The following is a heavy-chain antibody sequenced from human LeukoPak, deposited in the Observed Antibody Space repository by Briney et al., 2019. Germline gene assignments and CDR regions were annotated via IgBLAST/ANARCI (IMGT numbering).Heavy chain of an antibody. CDR3: ASADGYKIDY. V-gene: IGHV4-59*12. CDR1: GDSIINYY. J-gene: IGHJ4*02. Sequence: SETLSLTCSVSGDSIINYYWSWIRQPPGEGLEWIGYISYSGSPNYNSSLKSRVTISVDTSKNQVSLKLSSVTAADTAVYYCASADGYKIDYWGQGTLVTVSS. D-gene: IGHD5-24*01. CDR2: ISYSGSP.